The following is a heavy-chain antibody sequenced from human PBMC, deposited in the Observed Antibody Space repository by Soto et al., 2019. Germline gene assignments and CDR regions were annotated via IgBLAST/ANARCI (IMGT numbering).Heavy chain of an antibody. CDR3: ARDGSNVMTTGKMDV. Sequence: ASVKVSCKASGYTFTSYGISWVRQAPGQGLEWMGWISAYNGNTNYAQKLQGRVTMTTDTSTSTAYMELRSLRSDDTAVYYCARDGSNVMTTGKMDVWGKGTTVTVSS. CDR2: ISAYNGNT. J-gene: IGHJ6*04. CDR1: GYTFTSYG. V-gene: IGHV1-18*01. D-gene: IGHD4-4*01.